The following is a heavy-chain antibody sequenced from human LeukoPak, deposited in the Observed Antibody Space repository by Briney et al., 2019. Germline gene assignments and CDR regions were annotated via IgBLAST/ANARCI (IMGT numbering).Heavy chain of an antibody. CDR2: INHSGST. CDR1: GGSFSGYY. D-gene: IGHD6-19*01. J-gene: IGHJ6*02. V-gene: IGHV4-34*09. CDR3: ARGSSGWFADV. Sequence: SETLSLTCAVYGGSFSGYYWSWIRQPPGKGLEWIGEINHSGSTNYNPSLESRVNISVDTSKTQFSLKLSSVTAADTAVYYCARGSSGWFADVWGQGTTVTVSS.